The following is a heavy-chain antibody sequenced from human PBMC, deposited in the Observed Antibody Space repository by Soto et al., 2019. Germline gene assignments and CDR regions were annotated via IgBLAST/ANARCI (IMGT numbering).Heavy chain of an antibody. D-gene: IGHD2-15*01. V-gene: IGHV3-23*01. Sequence: EVQLLESGGGLVQPGGSLRLSRAASGFTFSSYAMSWVRQAPGRGLEWVSSISGSGDSTYYADSVKGRFTISRDNSKNMLYLELNSLRDEDTALYYCARDRLASVVIEGTFYWGQGTLVTVSS. J-gene: IGHJ4*02. CDR3: ARDRLASVVIEGTFY. CDR1: GFTFSSYA. CDR2: ISGSGDST.